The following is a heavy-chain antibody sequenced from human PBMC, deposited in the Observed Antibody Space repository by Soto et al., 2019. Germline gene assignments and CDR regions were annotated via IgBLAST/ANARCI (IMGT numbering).Heavy chain of an antibody. V-gene: IGHV5-10-1*04. D-gene: IGHD1-7*01. CDR3: ARHSTNWNYN. J-gene: IGHJ4*02. Sequence: GESLKIYCHGSGYNFSTFWISWARQLPGKGMELMGRFNPSDSYTFYSPSFQCQVTLSADKSTSTAYLQWNSLKASDTAMYDCARHSTNWNYNWGQGTLVTVSS. CDR2: FNPSDSYT. CDR1: GYNFSTFW.